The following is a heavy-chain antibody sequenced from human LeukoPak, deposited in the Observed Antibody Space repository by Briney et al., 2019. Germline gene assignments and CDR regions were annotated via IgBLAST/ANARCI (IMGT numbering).Heavy chain of an antibody. CDR1: GFTFDDYA. V-gene: IGHV3-9*01. CDR3: AKDMRLRTTVTTIGFDY. D-gene: IGHD4-17*01. J-gene: IGHJ4*02. Sequence: PGGSLRLSCAASGFTFDDYAMHWVRQAPGKGLEWVSGTSWNSGSIGYADSVKGRFTISRDNAKNSLYLQMNSLRAEDTALYYCAKDMRLRTTVTTIGFDYWGQGTLVTVSS. CDR2: TSWNSGSI.